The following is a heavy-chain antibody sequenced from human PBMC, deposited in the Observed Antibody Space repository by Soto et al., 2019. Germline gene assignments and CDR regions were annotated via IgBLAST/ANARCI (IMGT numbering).Heavy chain of an antibody. CDR3: ARQGPRVAGPSPDYYHGMDV. V-gene: IGHV5-51*01. Sequence: PGESLKISCKGSGDSFTSYWIGWVRQMPGKGLEWLGIIYPGDSDTRYSPSFQGQVTISADKSISTAYLQWSSLKASDTAMYYCARQGPRVAGPSPDYYHGMDVWGQGTTVTVSS. J-gene: IGHJ6*02. D-gene: IGHD6-19*01. CDR2: IYPGDSDT. CDR1: GDSFTSYW.